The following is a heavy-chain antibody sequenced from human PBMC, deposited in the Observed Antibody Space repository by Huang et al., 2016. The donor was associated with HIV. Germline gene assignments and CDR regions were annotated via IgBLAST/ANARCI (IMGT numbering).Heavy chain of an antibody. Sequence: QVQLVESGGGVVQPGRSLRISCAASGFTFSSYGMHWVRQVPGKGLEWVAVISYEAKTKYYADSVKGRFSISRDNSKTTVYLQLNSLRLEDTAVYYCAKGGSAAAVLDFWGQGTLVTVSS. CDR3: AKGGSAAAVLDF. CDR1: GFTFSSYG. CDR2: ISYEAKTK. J-gene: IGHJ4*02. V-gene: IGHV3-30*18. D-gene: IGHD6-13*01.